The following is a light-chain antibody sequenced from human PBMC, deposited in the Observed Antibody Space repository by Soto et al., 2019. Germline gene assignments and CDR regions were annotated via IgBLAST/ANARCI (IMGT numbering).Light chain of an antibody. CDR1: QSFSSSY. Sequence: EIVLTQSPGTLSLSPGERATLSCRASQSFSSSYLAWYQQKPGQAPRLLIYGPSNRATGIPDRLSGSGSETDFSRTISRLEPKDFAVYYCQQYDTSPPRIIFGQGTRLEIK. V-gene: IGKV3-20*01. J-gene: IGKJ5*01. CDR2: GPS. CDR3: QQYDTSPPRII.